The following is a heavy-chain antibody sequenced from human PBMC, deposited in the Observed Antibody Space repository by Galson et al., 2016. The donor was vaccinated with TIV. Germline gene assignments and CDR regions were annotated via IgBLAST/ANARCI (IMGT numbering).Heavy chain of an antibody. V-gene: IGHV1-69*13. CDR3: ARGEVYDSLDG. Sequence: SVKVSCKASGVTFISFAISWVRQAPGQGLEWMGGIIPIFRTVHYAQRFQGRVTITADESTSTAYMELSSLRSEDTAVYYCARGEVYDSLDGWGQGTTVTVS. D-gene: IGHD3-22*01. CDR1: GVTFISFA. J-gene: IGHJ6*02. CDR2: IIPIFRTV.